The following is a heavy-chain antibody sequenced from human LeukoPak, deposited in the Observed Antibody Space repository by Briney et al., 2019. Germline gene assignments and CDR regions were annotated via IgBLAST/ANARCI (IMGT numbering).Heavy chain of an antibody. D-gene: IGHD2-15*01. Sequence: GGSLRLSCAASGFTFSSYAMSWVRQAPGKGLEWVAVISYDGSNKYYADSVKGRFTISRDNSKNTLYLQMNSLRAEDTAVYYCASRGDHCSGGSCYGDYFDYWGQGTLVTVSS. J-gene: IGHJ4*02. CDR1: GFTFSSYA. CDR3: ASRGDHCSGGSCYGDYFDY. V-gene: IGHV3-30-3*01. CDR2: ISYDGSNK.